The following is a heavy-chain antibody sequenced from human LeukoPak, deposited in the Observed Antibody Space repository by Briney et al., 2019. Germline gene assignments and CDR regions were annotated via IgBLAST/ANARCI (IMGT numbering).Heavy chain of an antibody. CDR1: GYTFTSYY. D-gene: IGHD6-19*01. CDR3: ARGAVAGRRFDY. Sequence: ASVKVSCQASGYTFTSYYMHWVRQAPGQGLEWMGIINPSGGSTSYAQKFQGRVTMTRDTSTSTVYMELSSMRSEDTAVYYCARGAVAGRRFDYWGQGTLVTVSS. V-gene: IGHV1-46*03. CDR2: INPSGGST. J-gene: IGHJ4*02.